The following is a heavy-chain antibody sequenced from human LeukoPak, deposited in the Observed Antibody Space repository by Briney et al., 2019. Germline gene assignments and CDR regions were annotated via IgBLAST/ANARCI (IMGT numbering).Heavy chain of an antibody. CDR1: GFTSANYA. CDR2: ITGSGGYT. Sequence: GGSLRLSCTASGFTSANYAVSWVRQAPGKGLEWVSAITGSGGYTYYADSVKGRFTISRDDSKNTLYLQMNSLRAEDTAVYYCAKENSGKYPDYWGQETLVTVSS. J-gene: IGHJ4*02. CDR3: AKENSGKYPDY. V-gene: IGHV3-23*01. D-gene: IGHD1-26*01.